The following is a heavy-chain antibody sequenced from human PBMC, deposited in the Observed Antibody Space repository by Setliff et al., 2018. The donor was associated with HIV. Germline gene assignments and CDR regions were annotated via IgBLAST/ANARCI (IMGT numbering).Heavy chain of an antibody. CDR2: IGSYSGYT. J-gene: IGHJ5*02. CDR3: VRGHCNSDKCWYTWFDP. Sequence: ASVKVSCKASNYTLINYGVSWARQAPGQGLEWMGWIGSYSGYTIYAQKFQDRLTMTTDTSTTTASMELRSLRSDDTAVYYCVRGHCNSDKCWYTWFDPWGQGTLVTVSS. D-gene: IGHD2-2*01. CDR1: NYTLINYG. V-gene: IGHV1-18*01.